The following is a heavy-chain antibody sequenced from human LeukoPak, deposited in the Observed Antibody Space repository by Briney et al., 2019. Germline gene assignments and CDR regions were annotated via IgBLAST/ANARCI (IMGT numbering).Heavy chain of an antibody. V-gene: IGHV3-30*04. J-gene: IGHJ4*02. CDR1: GFTFSSYA. CDR3: ASWGDYGGNLLNNY. CDR2: ISYEGSNK. Sequence: GGSLRLSCAASGFTFSSYAMHWVRQAPGEGVEWGAVISYEGSNKYYAASVKGRFTISRDNSKNTLYLQMNSLRAEDTAVYYCASWGDYGGNLLNNYWGQGTLVTVSS. D-gene: IGHD4-23*01.